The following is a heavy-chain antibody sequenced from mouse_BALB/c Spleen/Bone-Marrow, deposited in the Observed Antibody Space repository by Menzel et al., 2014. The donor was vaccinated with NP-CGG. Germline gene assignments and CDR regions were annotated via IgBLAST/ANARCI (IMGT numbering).Heavy chain of an antibody. J-gene: IGHJ3*01. D-gene: IGHD1-1*01. V-gene: IGHV14-3*02. CDR3: ASYYYGSSGFAY. Sequence: VQLQQSGAELVKPGASVKLSCTASGFNIKDTYMHWVKQRPEQGLEWIGRIDPANGNTKYDPNFQGKATITADTSSNTAYLQLSSLTSEDTAVYYCASYYYGSSGFAYWGQGTLVTVSA. CDR1: GFNIKDTY. CDR2: IDPANGNT.